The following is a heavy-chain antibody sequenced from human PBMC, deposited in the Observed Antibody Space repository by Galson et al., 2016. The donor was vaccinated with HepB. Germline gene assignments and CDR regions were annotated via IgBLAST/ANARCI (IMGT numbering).Heavy chain of an antibody. Sequence: SLRLSCAASGFSFSRYWMAWVRQAPGKGLEWVGNIRADGTANDYVGSVKGRFTMSRDNAQKSLFLQMTSLRVEDTAVYYCARENFWKLDQWGQGTLVTASS. D-gene: IGHD3-3*01. CDR1: GFSFSRYW. CDR2: IRADGTAN. J-gene: IGHJ5*02. V-gene: IGHV3-7*03. CDR3: ARENFWKLDQ.